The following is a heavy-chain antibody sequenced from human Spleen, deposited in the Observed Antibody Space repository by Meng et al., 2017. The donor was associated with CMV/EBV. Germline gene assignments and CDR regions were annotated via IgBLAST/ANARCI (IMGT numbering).Heavy chain of an antibody. CDR3: VKVSGRGHSYDDFDL. CDR1: GFTFNTYR. CDR2: ISTNSGYS. Sequence: GESLKISCAASGFTFNTYRMNWVRRAPGKALEWLSSISTNSGYSYYAPSVKGRFTISRDDAKNSLYLQMTSLRVEDTALYYCVKVSGRGHSYDDFDLWGQGTQVTVSS. J-gene: IGHJ4*02. V-gene: IGHV3-21*01. D-gene: IGHD5-18*01.